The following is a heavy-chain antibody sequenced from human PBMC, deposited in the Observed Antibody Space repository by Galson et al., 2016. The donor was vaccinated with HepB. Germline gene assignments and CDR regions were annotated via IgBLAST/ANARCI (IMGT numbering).Heavy chain of an antibody. V-gene: IGHV4-61*08. J-gene: IGHJ2*01. CDR3: ARGGMVNSYWYFDL. D-gene: IGHD3-3*01. CDR2: VFYSGSGNT. Sequence: LTCTVSGGSVNSGAWYWSWIRQPPGKGLQWIGYVFYSGSGNTNYNPSLKSRVTISVDTSKNQFSLNLNSVTAADTAVYYCARGGMVNSYWYFDLWGRGTLVTVSS. CDR1: GGSVNSGAWY.